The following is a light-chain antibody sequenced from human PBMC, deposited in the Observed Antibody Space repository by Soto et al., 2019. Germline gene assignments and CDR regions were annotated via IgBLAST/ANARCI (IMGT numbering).Light chain of an antibody. CDR3: NSYTSSATLV. CDR1: SSDVGGYDY. V-gene: IGLV2-14*03. CDR2: DVS. J-gene: IGLJ2*01. Sequence: QSALTQPASVSGSPGQLITISCTGTSSDVGGYDYVSWYQQHPGNAPKLIIYDVSSRPSGVSNRFSGSKSGSTASLTISGLQAEDEADYYCNSYTSSATLVFGGGTKLTVL.